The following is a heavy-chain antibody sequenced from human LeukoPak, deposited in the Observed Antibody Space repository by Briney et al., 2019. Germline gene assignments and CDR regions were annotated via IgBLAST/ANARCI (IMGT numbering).Heavy chain of an antibody. D-gene: IGHD6-13*01. Sequence: GASVKVSCKASGYTFTSYYMHWVRQAPGQGLEWMGIINPSGGSTSYAQKFQGRVTMTTDTSTSTAYMELRSLRSDDTAVYYCARAGSSSWYKQDYWGQGTLVTVSS. CDR3: ARAGSSSWYKQDY. CDR1: GYTFTSYY. V-gene: IGHV1-46*01. CDR2: INPSGGST. J-gene: IGHJ4*02.